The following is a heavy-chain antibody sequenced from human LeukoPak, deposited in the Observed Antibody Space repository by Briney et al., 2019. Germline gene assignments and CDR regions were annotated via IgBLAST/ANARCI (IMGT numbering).Heavy chain of an antibody. CDR2: ISAYNGNT. CDR1: GYTFTSYS. J-gene: IGHJ4*02. CDR3: ARDRRKLEDPPGDY. Sequence: ASVKVSCKPSGYTFTSYSFNWLRQAPGQGLEWMGWISAYNGNTNYAQNFQGRVTMTTDTSTSTVDMELRGLRSDDTAVYYCARDRRKLEDPPGDYWGQGTLVTVSS. V-gene: IGHV1-18*04. D-gene: IGHD3-10*01.